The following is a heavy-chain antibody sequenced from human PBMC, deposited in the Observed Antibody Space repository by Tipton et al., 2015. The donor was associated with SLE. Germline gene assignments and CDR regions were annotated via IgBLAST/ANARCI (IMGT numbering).Heavy chain of an antibody. CDR1: GVSISSSSYY. CDR2: IYYSGST. D-gene: IGHD6-13*01. CDR3: ARHLAAGSSWQGAFDI. V-gene: IGHV4-39*07. Sequence: LRLSCTVSGVSISSSSYYWGWIRQPPGKGLEWIGSIYYSGSTYYNPSLKSRVTISVDTSKNQFSLKLSSVTAADTAAYYCARHLAAGSSWQGAFDIWGQGTMVTVSS. J-gene: IGHJ3*02.